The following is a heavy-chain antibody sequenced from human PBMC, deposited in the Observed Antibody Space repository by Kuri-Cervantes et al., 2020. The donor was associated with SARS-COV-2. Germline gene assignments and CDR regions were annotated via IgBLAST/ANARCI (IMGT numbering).Heavy chain of an antibody. Sequence: ASVKVSCKASGGTFSSYAISWVRQAPGQGLEWMGWMNPNSGNTGYAQKFQGRVTMTRDTSTSTVYMELSSLRSEDTAVYYCARSDDYGDYGFGHFDYWGQGTLVTVSS. CDR2: MNPNSGNT. CDR1: GGTFSSYA. V-gene: IGHV1-8*02. D-gene: IGHD4-17*01. CDR3: ARSDDYGDYGFGHFDY. J-gene: IGHJ4*02.